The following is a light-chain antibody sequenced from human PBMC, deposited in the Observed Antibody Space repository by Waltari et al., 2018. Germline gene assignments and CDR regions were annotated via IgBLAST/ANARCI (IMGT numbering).Light chain of an antibody. CDR2: WAS. Sequence: DIVMTQSPDSLAVSLGEWATINCKSSQSVLYSSNNKNYLAWYQQKPGQPPKLLIYWASTRESGVPDRFSGSGSGTDFTLTISSLQAEDVAVYYCQQYYSTPLTFGQGTKLEI. CDR1: QSVLYSSNNKNY. V-gene: IGKV4-1*01. CDR3: QQYYSTPLT. J-gene: IGKJ2*01.